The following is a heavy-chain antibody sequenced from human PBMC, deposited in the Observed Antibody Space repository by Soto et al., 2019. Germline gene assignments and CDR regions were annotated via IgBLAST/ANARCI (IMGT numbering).Heavy chain of an antibody. J-gene: IGHJ4*02. CDR1: GYSFTTYT. CDR3: ARVRGSSLVVPGASDY. CDR2: ISPYSGYT. D-gene: IGHD2-2*01. V-gene: IGHV1-18*04. Sequence: GASVKVSCKASGYSFTTYTISWVRQAPGQGLQWMGWISPYSGYTTYAQNLQGRVSMTTETSTTTAYLEVRSLRSDDTAVYYCARVRGSSLVVPGASDYWGQGTLVTSPQ.